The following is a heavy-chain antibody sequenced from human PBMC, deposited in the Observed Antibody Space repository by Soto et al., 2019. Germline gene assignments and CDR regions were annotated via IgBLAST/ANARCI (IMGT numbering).Heavy chain of an antibody. J-gene: IGHJ5*02. CDR2: ISGSGGST. D-gene: IGHD2-2*01. CDR3: PKDRNHIVVVAAALYLDWFGP. CDR1: GFTFSTYA. Sequence: EVQLLESGGGLVHPGGSLRLSCAASGFTFSTYAMSWVRQAPGKGLEWVSAISGSGGSTYYADSVKGRFTISRDNSKYKLYLQMNSLGAEDTAVYYCPKDRNHIVVVAAALYLDWFGPWGQGTLVTDSS. V-gene: IGHV3-23*01.